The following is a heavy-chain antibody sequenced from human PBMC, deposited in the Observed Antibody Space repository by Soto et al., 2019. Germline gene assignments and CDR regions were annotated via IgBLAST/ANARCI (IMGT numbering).Heavy chain of an antibody. D-gene: IGHD1-1*01. CDR2: IYHSGST. J-gene: IGHJ5*02. CDR3: ARDQLKGTGSDP. CDR1: GGSISSGGYS. V-gene: IGHV4-30-2*01. Sequence: PSETLSLTCAVSGGSISSGGYSWNWIRQPPGKGLEWIGYIYHSGSTLYNPSLKSRVTISVDKSKNQFSLKLTSVTAADTAVYYCARDQLKGTGSDPWGPGTLVTVSS.